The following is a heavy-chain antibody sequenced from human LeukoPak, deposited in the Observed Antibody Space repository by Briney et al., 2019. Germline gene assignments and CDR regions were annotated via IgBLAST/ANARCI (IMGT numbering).Heavy chain of an antibody. Sequence: QAGGSLRLSCAASGFTFSSYAMSWVRQAPGKGLEWVSAISGSGGSTYYADSVKGRFTISRDNSKNTLYLQMNSLRAEDTAVYYCARALPELKWLLLYYFDYWGQGTLVTVSS. V-gene: IGHV3-23*01. D-gene: IGHD3-22*01. CDR2: ISGSGGST. CDR3: ARALPELKWLLLYYFDY. J-gene: IGHJ4*02. CDR1: GFTFSSYA.